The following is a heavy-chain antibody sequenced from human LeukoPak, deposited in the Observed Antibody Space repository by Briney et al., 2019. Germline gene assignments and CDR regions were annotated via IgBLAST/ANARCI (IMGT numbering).Heavy chain of an antibody. CDR1: GGTFSSYA. V-gene: IGHV1-2*02. J-gene: IGHJ4*02. Sequence: GASVKVSCKASGGTFSSYAISWVRQAPGQGLEWMGWINPNSGGTNYAQKFQGRVTMTRDTSISTAYMELSRLRSDDTAVYYCARDRGSDYDFDYWGQGTLVTVSS. CDR2: INPNSGGT. CDR3: ARDRGSDYDFDY. D-gene: IGHD4-17*01.